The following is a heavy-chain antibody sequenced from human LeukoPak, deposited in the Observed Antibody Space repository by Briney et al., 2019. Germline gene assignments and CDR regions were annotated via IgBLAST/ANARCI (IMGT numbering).Heavy chain of an antibody. Sequence: GSLRLSCAASGFTFSSYAMSWIRQSPGQGLEWIGEINHSGSTNYNPSLKSRVTMSVDTSKNHFSLSLRSVTAADTAVYYCSRHWYCGGDCYDEFWGQGTLVTVSS. V-gene: IGHV4-34*01. CDR1: GFTFSSYA. CDR3: SRHWYCGGDCYDEF. D-gene: IGHD2-21*02. CDR2: INHSGST. J-gene: IGHJ4*02.